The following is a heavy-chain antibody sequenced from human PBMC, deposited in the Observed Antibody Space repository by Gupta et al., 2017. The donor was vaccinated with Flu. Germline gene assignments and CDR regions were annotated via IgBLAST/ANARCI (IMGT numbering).Heavy chain of an antibody. CDR2: ISYDGSNK. CDR1: GFTFSSYG. J-gene: IGHJ4*02. V-gene: IGHV3-30*18. Sequence: QVQLVESGGGVVQPGRSLRLSCAASGFTFSSYGMHWVRQAPGKGLEWVAVISYDGSNKYYADSVKGRFTISRDNSKNTLYLQMNSLRAEDTAVYYCAKDLRAFSGWYFDYWGQGTLVTVSS. CDR3: AKDLRAFSGWYFDY. D-gene: IGHD6-19*01.